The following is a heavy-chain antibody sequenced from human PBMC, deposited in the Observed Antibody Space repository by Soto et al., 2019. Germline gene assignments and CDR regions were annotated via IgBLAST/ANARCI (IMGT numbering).Heavy chain of an antibody. CDR2: INAGNGNT. D-gene: IGHD1-26*01. CDR1: GNTVPNYA. J-gene: IGHJ4*02. Sequence: ASVKVSCKASGNTVPNYAIHWVRQAPGQRLEWMGWINAGNGNTYYSEQFQGRVTFTRDTSAGTAYMELSSLRSEDTAVDYCARGLGLYFFDYWGQGTLVTVSS. CDR3: ARGLGLYFFDY. V-gene: IGHV1-3*01.